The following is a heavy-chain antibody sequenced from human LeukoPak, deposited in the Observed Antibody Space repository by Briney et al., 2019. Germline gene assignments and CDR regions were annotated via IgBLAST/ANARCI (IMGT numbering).Heavy chain of an antibody. J-gene: IGHJ6*02. CDR1: GFTFSNYA. CDR2: ISGSGDST. V-gene: IGHV3-23*01. D-gene: IGHD4-17*01. CDR3: AKLQSDGLRTYYGMDV. Sequence: GGSLRLSCAASGFTFSNYAMSWVRQAPGKGLEWVSAISGSGDSTYYAESVKGRFTISRDNSKNTLYLQMNSLRAEDTAIYYCAKLQSDGLRTYYGMDVWGQGTTVTVSS.